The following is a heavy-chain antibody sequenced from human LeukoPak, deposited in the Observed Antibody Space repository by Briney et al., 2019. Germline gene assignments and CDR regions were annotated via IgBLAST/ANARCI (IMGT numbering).Heavy chain of an antibody. J-gene: IGHJ4*02. CDR3: ARSIAVAGDLDS. V-gene: IGHV3-11*06. Sequence: GGSLRLSCAASGFSFSNYAMSWVRQAPGKGLEWISYISSLSSESNYADSVKGRFTISRDNAKGSLYLQMNNLRAEDTAVYYCARSIAVAGDLDSWGQGTLVTVSS. D-gene: IGHD6-19*01. CDR2: ISSLSSES. CDR1: GFSFSNYA.